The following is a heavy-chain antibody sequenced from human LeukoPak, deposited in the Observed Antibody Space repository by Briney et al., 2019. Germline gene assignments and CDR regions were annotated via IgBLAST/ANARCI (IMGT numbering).Heavy chain of an antibody. Sequence: GASVKVSCTVSGYTLTELSMHWVRQAPGKGLEWMGGFDPEDGETIYAQKFQGRVTMTEDTSTDTAYMELSSLRSEDTAVYYCATDTVTRGDDAFDIWGQGTMVTVSS. D-gene: IGHD4-17*01. V-gene: IGHV1-24*01. J-gene: IGHJ3*02. CDR3: ATDTVTRGDDAFDI. CDR1: GYTLTELS. CDR2: FDPEDGET.